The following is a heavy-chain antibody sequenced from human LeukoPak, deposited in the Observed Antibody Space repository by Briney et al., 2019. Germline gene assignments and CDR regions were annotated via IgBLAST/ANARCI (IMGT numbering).Heavy chain of an antibody. CDR3: ARSGSGSYYFYWFDP. J-gene: IGHJ5*02. D-gene: IGHD3-10*01. V-gene: IGHV1-69*06. CDR2: IIPVFGTP. Sequence: SVKVSCKTSGGTFSRNAISWVRQAPGQGLECMGGIIPVFGTPNYAQKLQGRVTISAEKSTSTVYMELSSLRSEDTAMYYCARSGSGSYYFYWFDPWGQGTLVTVSS. CDR1: GGTFSRNA.